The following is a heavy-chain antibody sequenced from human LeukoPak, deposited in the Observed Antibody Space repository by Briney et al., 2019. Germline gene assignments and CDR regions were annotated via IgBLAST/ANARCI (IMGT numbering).Heavy chain of an antibody. V-gene: IGHV3-74*01. D-gene: IGHD1-7*01. CDR2: INSDGSST. Sequence: QPGGSLRLSCAASGFTFSNAWMSWVRQAPGKGLVWVSRINSDGSSTSYADSVKGRFTISRDNAKNTLYLQMNSLRAEDTAVYYCARVWWNYDPFDYWGQGTLVTVSS. J-gene: IGHJ4*02. CDR3: ARVWWNYDPFDY. CDR1: GFTFSNAW.